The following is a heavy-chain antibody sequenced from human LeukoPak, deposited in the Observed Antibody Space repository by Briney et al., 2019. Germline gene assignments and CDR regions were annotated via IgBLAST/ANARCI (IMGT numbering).Heavy chain of an antibody. CDR3: ARDAYSSVES. V-gene: IGHV3-74*01. Sequence: PGGSLRLSCAASGFTFSSYWMHWVRQTPGKGLVWVSRINSDGTSSTYADSVKGRFTISRDNSKNTLYLQMNSLRAEDTAVYYCARDAYSSVESWGQGTLVTVSS. J-gene: IGHJ4*02. CDR2: INSDGTSS. D-gene: IGHD6-19*01. CDR1: GFTFSSYW.